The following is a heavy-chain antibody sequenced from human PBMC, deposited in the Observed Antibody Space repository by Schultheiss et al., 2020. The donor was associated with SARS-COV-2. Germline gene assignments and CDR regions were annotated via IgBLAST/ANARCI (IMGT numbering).Heavy chain of an antibody. V-gene: IGHV3-33*08. CDR1: GFTFNNYG. D-gene: IGHD1-26*01. CDR3: ARGGSGSYWGDYYYYGMDV. CDR2: IWFDGSEK. Sequence: GGSLRLSCVVSGFTFNNYGMHWVRQAPGKGLEWVAVIWFDGSEKYYADSVKGRFTISRDNSKNTLYLQMNSLRAEDTAVYYCARGGSGSYWGDYYYYGMDVWGQGTTVTVSS. J-gene: IGHJ6*02.